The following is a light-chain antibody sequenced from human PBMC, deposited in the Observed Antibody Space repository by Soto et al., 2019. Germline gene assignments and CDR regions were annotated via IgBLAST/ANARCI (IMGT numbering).Light chain of an antibody. CDR2: SHD. Sequence: QAVVTQPPSASGTPGQRVTISCSGSSSNIGSYTVNWYQQLPGTAPKLLIYSHDQRPSGVPDRFSASKSGTSASLAISGLQSEDEADYYCATWDDSLNVPVFGGGTKVTVL. V-gene: IGLV1-44*01. CDR1: SSNIGSYT. J-gene: IGLJ2*01. CDR3: ATWDDSLNVPV.